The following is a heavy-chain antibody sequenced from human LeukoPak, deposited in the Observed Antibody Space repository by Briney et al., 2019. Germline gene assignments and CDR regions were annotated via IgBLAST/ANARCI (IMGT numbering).Heavy chain of an antibody. J-gene: IGHJ6*02. Sequence: PSETLSLTCTVSGGSISSYYWSWIRQPPGKGLEWIGYIYYSGSINYNPSLKSRVTISVDTSKNQFSLKLSSVTAADTAVYYCARRHYYYGMDVWGQGTTVTVSS. CDR2: IYYSGSI. CDR1: GGSISSYY. V-gene: IGHV4-59*08. CDR3: ARRHYYYGMDV.